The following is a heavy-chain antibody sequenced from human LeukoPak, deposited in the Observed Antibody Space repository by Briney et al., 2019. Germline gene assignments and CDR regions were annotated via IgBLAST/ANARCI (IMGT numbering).Heavy chain of an antibody. J-gene: IGHJ4*02. V-gene: IGHV7-81*01. Sequence: VASVKVSCKASGYSFTTYGMNWVPQAPGQGLEWMGWFNTYTGNPTYAQGFTGRFVFSLDTSVSTTYLQISSLKAEDTAVYYCARAYQRLGDLSLPDYWGQGTLVTVSS. CDR3: ARAYQRLGDLSLPDY. D-gene: IGHD3-16*02. CDR2: FNTYTGNP. CDR1: GYSFTTYG.